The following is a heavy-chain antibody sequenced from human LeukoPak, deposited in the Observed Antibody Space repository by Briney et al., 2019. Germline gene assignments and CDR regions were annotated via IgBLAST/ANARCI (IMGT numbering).Heavy chain of an antibody. CDR2: ISAYNGNT. J-gene: IGHJ4*02. CDR3: ARRNEDYGDVDY. CDR1: GYTFTSYA. D-gene: IGHD4-17*01. V-gene: IGHV1-18*01. Sequence: ASVKVSCKASGYTFTSYAMNWVRQAPGQGLEWMGWISAYNGNTNYAQKLQGRVTMTTDTSTSTAYMELRSLRSDDTAVYYCARRNEDYGDVDYWGQGTLVTVSS.